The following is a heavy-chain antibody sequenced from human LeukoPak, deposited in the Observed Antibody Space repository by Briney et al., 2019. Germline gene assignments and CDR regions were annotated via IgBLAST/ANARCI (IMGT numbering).Heavy chain of an antibody. D-gene: IGHD1-26*01. V-gene: IGHV3-21*01. Sequence: GGSLRLSCAASGFTFSSYIMNWVRQAPGKGLEWVSSISSSSSYIYYADSVKGRFTISRDNAKNSLYLQMNSLRAEDTAVYFCAKIRELGASYYYFGMDVWGQGTTVTVYS. CDR3: AKIRELGASYYYFGMDV. CDR1: GFTFSSYI. J-gene: IGHJ6*02. CDR2: ISSSSSYI.